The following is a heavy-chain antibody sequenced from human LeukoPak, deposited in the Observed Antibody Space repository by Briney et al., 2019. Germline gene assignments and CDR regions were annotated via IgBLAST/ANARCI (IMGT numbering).Heavy chain of an antibody. Sequence: GGSPRLSCAASGFTSSTYWIHWVRQAPGKGLMWVSRINSDGSSTSYADSVKGRFTISRDNAKNTVYLHMNSLKVEDTAVYYCARSYYGDYEDFWGQGTLVAVSS. V-gene: IGHV3-74*01. J-gene: IGHJ4*02. CDR3: ARSYYGDYEDF. CDR1: GFTSSTYW. CDR2: INSDGSST. D-gene: IGHD4-17*01.